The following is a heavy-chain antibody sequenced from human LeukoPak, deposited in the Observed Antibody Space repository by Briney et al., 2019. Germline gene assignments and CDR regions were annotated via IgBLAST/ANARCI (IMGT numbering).Heavy chain of an antibody. V-gene: IGHV3-23*01. D-gene: IGHD3-10*01. CDR1: GFTFSSYA. CDR2: ISGSGGST. Sequence: GGSLRLSCAASGFTFSSYAMSWVRQAPGKGLERVSAISGSGGSTYYADSVKGRFTISRDNSKNTLYLQMNSLRAEDTAVYYCAKDFKYYGSGDYFDYWGQGTLVTVSS. J-gene: IGHJ4*02. CDR3: AKDFKYYGSGDYFDY.